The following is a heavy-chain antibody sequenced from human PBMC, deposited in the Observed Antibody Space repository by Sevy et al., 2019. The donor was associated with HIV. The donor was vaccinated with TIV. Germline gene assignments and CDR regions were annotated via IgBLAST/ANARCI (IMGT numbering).Heavy chain of an antibody. D-gene: IGHD3-10*01. CDR3: ARGGGGYGSGSSYNYYYYYCMDV. CDR1: SYRFTDFG. V-gene: IGHV1-18*01. CDR2: ISASNGNT. Sequence: ASVKVSCKASSYRFTDFGITWVRQAPGQGLEWMGWISASNGNTNYAQNLQGRVTMTTDTSTSTAYMELRSLRADDTGVYYCARGGGGYGSGSSYNYYYYYCMDVLGQGTTVTVSS. J-gene: IGHJ6*02.